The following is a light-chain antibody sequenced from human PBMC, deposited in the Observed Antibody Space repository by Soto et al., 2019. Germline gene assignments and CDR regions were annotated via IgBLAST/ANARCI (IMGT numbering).Light chain of an antibody. V-gene: IGKV3-11*01. Sequence: DIVLTQTPPTLSLSPGERATLSCRASQSVGHFLAWYQQKPGQAPRLLIYDVSTRATGVPARFSASGSGTDFTLTISSLEPEHFAIYYCQQRSDWPPLTFGGGTKVEMK. CDR3: QQRSDWPPLT. J-gene: IGKJ4*01. CDR1: QSVGHF. CDR2: DVS.